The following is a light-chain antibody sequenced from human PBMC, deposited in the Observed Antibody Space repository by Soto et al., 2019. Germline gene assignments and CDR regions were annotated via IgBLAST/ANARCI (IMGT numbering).Light chain of an antibody. CDR1: QSISSW. V-gene: IGKV3D-15*01. CDR3: QQYNNWPLIT. CDR2: GAA. Sequence: TQSPSTLSASVGDRVTITCRASQSISSWLAWYQQKPGHAPRLLIYGAASRATGIPDRFSGSGSGTEFTLTISSLQSEDFAVYYCQQYNNWPLITFGQGTRLEIK. J-gene: IGKJ5*01.